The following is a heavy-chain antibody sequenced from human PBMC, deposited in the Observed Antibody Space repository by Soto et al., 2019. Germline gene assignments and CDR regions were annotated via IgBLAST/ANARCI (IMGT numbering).Heavy chain of an antibody. J-gene: IGHJ4*02. CDR1: GGSISSGGYY. D-gene: IGHD1-26*01. V-gene: IGHV4-31*03. CDR2: IYYSGST. CDR3: ARVFSGSYSDY. Sequence: SETLSLTCTVSGGSISSGGYYWSWIRQHPGKGLEWIGYIYYSGSTYYNPSLKSRVTISVDTSNNQFSLKLSSVTAADTAVYFCARVFSGSYSDYWGQGTLVTVSS.